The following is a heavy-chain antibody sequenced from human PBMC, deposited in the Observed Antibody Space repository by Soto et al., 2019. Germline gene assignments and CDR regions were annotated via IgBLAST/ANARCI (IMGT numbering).Heavy chain of an antibody. V-gene: IGHV3-7*03. CDR1: GFTFSSYW. Sequence: GGSLRLSCAASGFTFSSYWMSWVRQAPGKGLEWVANIKQDGSEKYYVDSVKGRFTISRDNAKNSLYLQMNSLRAEDTAVYSCAGDIGIAAAGTAFDIWGQGTMVTVSS. D-gene: IGHD6-13*01. J-gene: IGHJ3*02. CDR3: AGDIGIAAAGTAFDI. CDR2: IKQDGSEK.